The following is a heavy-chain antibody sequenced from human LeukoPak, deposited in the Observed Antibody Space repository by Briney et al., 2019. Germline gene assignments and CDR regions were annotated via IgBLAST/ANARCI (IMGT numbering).Heavy chain of an antibody. J-gene: IGHJ4*02. CDR2: ISADNANT. D-gene: IGHD1/OR15-1a*01. CDR1: GYTFTSYG. CDR3: ARGGWNNGWTPFDY. Sequence: GASVKVSCKASGYTFTSYGISWVRQAPGQGLEWMGWISADNANTNYAQKLQGRVAMTTDTSTSTAYMELRSLRSDDTAVYYCARGGWNNGWTPFDYWGQGTLVTVSS. V-gene: IGHV1-18*01.